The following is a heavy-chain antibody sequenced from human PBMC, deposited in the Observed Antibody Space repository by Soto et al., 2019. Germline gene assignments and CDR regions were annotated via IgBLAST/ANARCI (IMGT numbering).Heavy chain of an antibody. Sequence: QVQLVQSGAEVKKSGASVRVSCEASGYTFTDNGITWVRQAPGQGLEWMGWVNAYNGDTNYAQNLQGRVTMTTDTSPSTAYRERRSLRSDDTAVYYCARDRGGRDGYNYFDYCGQGTLVTVSS. CDR2: VNAYNGDT. J-gene: IGHJ4*02. CDR1: GYTFTDNG. D-gene: IGHD5-12*01. CDR3: ARDRGGRDGYNYFDY. V-gene: IGHV1-18*04.